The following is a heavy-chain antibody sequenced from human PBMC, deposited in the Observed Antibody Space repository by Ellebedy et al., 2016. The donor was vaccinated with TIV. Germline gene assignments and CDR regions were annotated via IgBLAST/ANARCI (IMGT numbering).Heavy chain of an antibody. J-gene: IGHJ6*02. CDR3: AREPRDPAIYYGMDV. CDR2: IYSGGST. Sequence: PGGSLRLSCAASGFTVSSNYMSWVRQAPGQGLEWVSVIYSGGSTYYADSVKGRFTISRDNSKNTLYLQMNSLRAEDTAVYYCAREPRDPAIYYGMDVWGQGTTVTVSS. D-gene: IGHD5-18*01. V-gene: IGHV3-53*01. CDR1: GFTVSSNY.